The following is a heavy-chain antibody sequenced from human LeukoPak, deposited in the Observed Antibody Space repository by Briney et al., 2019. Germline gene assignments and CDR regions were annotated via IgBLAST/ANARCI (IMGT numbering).Heavy chain of an antibody. D-gene: IGHD6-13*01. Sequence: PSETLSLTCTVSGGSISSYYWSWIRQPPGKGLEWIGYIYYSGSTNYNPSLKSRVTISVDTSKSQFSLKLSSVTAADTAVYYCAGLIAAADSLYFDYWGQGTLVTVSS. CDR2: IYYSGST. CDR1: GGSISSYY. V-gene: IGHV4-59*08. J-gene: IGHJ4*02. CDR3: AGLIAAADSLYFDY.